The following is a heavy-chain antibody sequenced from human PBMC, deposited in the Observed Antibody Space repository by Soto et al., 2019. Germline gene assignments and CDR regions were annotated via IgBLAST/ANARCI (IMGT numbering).Heavy chain of an antibody. CDR1: GGSISGYY. CDR2: ISYSGST. CDR3: ASLNFDILTGYYAFDL. D-gene: IGHD3-9*01. V-gene: IGHV4-59*08. J-gene: IGHJ3*01. Sequence: SEMSLTCTVSGGSISGYYWSWIRQSPEKGLEYIGYISYSGSTNYNPSLKSRVTTSLDTSKNQFSLKLSSVTAADTAIYYCASLNFDILTGYYAFDLWGQGTMVTVSS.